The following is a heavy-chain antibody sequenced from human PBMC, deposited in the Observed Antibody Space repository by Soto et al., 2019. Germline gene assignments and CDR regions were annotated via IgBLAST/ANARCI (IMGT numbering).Heavy chain of an antibody. CDR1: GGTFSSYA. CDR3: IEGYGYREFDY. V-gene: IGHV1-69*06. Sequence: WASVKVSCKASGGTFSSYAISWVRQAPGQGLEWMGGIIPIFGTANYAQKFQGRVTITADKSTSTAYMELSSLRSEDTAVYYCIEGYGYREFDYWGQGTLVTVSS. CDR2: IIPIFGTA. D-gene: IGHD5-18*01. J-gene: IGHJ4*02.